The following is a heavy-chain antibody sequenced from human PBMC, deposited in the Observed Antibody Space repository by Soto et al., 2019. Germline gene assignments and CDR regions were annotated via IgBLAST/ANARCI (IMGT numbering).Heavy chain of an antibody. CDR1: GVTFSSYW. V-gene: IGHV3-74*01. CDR2: INSDGSST. Sequence: GGSLRLSCASSGVTFSSYWMHLVRQAPGKGLVRVSRINSDGSSTTYADSVKGRFTISRDNAKNTLYLQMNSLRAEDTAVYYCARDFSTVYYYYYGMDVWGQGTTVTVSS. J-gene: IGHJ6*02. D-gene: IGHD4-17*01. CDR3: ARDFSTVYYYYYGMDV.